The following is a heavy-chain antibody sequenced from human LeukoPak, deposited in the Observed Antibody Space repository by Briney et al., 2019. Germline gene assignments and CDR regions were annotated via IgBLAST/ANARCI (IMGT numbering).Heavy chain of an antibody. Sequence: PGGSLRLSCAASGFTFSSYGMHWVRQAPGKGLEWVAVISYDGSNKYYADSVKGRFTISRDNSKNTLYLQMNSLRAEDTAVYYCAKESSSGYYWFDYWGQGTLVTVSS. CDR3: AKESSSGYYWFDY. CDR2: ISYDGSNK. CDR1: GFTFSSYG. D-gene: IGHD3-22*01. J-gene: IGHJ4*02. V-gene: IGHV3-30*18.